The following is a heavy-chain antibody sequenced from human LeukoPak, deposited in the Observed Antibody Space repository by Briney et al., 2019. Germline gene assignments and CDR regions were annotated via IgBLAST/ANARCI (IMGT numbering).Heavy chain of an antibody. V-gene: IGHV3-30*18. CDR3: ANSRYDSSGYYGIIGY. J-gene: IGHJ4*02. D-gene: IGHD3-22*01. CDR1: GFSFSDPY. CDR2: ISYDGSNK. Sequence: PGGSLRLSCEASGFSFSDPYMDWVRQAPGKGLEWVAVISYDGSNKYYADSVKGRFTISRDNAKNSLYLQMNSLRAEDTAVYYCANSRYDSSGYYGIIGYWGQGTLVTVSS.